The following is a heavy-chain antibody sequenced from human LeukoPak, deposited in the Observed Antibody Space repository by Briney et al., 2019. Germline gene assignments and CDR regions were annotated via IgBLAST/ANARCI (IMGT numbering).Heavy chain of an antibody. CDR1: GYTSTRPD. Sequence: ASVKVSCKAAGYTSTRPDINWVRQATGKGLEWLGWMNPSDQAGYAQNFQGRLTFTRDISRNTAYMELSSLTPDDTAVYFCARYTIANGFDMWGQGTMVTVSS. V-gene: IGHV1-8*01. J-gene: IGHJ3*02. CDR3: ARYTIANGFDM. D-gene: IGHD2-21*01. CDR2: MNPSDQA.